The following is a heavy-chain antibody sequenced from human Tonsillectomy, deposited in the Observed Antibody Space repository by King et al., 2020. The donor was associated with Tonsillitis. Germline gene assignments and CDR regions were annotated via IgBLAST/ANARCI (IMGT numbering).Heavy chain of an antibody. CDR1: GFTFSSYW. D-gene: IGHD1-26*01. V-gene: IGHV3-74*01. Sequence: VQLVESGGGLVQPGGSLRLSCAASGFTFSSYWMHWVRQAPGKGLVWFSRFISDGSSPSYADSVKGRFTISRDNAKNTLYLQMNSLRAEDTAVYYCARDSGSYPARIDYWGQGTLVTVSS. CDR3: ARDSGSYPARIDY. CDR2: FISDGSSP. J-gene: IGHJ4*02.